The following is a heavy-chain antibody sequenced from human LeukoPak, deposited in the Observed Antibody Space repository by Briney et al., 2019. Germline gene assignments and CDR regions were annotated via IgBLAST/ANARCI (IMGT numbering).Heavy chain of an antibody. CDR3: ATSTFGGGYFYYYMDV. Sequence: PGESLKISCRVSGSTYTNDWIGWVRQLPGKGLEWVGIIYPDDSDTRYSPSFEGQVTISADKSINTAYLQWSSLKASDTAMYYCATSTFGGGYFYYYMDVWGMGTSVTVSS. D-gene: IGHD3-16*01. V-gene: IGHV5-51*01. CDR2: IYPDDSDT. CDR1: GSTYTNDW. J-gene: IGHJ6*03.